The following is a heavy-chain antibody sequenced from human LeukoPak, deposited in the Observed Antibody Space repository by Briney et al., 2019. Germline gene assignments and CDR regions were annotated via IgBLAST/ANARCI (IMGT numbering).Heavy chain of an antibody. V-gene: IGHV4-4*07. D-gene: IGHD3-10*01. J-gene: IGHJ4*02. CDR3: ARNHIVTGTYFDS. CDR2: IYASGYT. CDR1: GDSISSYY. Sequence: SETLSLTCTVSGDSISSYYWNWIRQPAGKGMEWIGRIYASGYTEYNPSLQTRVTMSVDTSKNEFSLKVDTVTAADTAVYFCARNHIVTGTYFDSWGQGILVTVSS.